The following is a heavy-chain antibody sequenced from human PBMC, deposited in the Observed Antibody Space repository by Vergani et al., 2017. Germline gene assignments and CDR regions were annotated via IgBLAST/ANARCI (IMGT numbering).Heavy chain of an antibody. D-gene: IGHD6-13*01. CDR3: AKGHIAAVVTRLPN. CDR1: GFTFSSYW. V-gene: IGHV3-7*05. CDR2: IKQDGSEK. Sequence: EVQLVESGGGLVQPGGSLRLSCAASGFTFSSYWMSWVRQAPGKGLEWVANIKQDGSEKYYVDSVKGRFTISRDNAKNSLYLQMNSLRAEDTALYYCAKGHIAAVVTRLPNWGQGTLVTVSS. J-gene: IGHJ4*02.